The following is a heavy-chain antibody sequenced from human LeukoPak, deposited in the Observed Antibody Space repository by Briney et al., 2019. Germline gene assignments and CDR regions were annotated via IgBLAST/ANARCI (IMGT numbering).Heavy chain of an antibody. CDR1: GYSISSGYY. D-gene: IGHD1-26*01. CDR2: IYHSGST. J-gene: IGHJ4*02. CDR3: ARKATNASPFDY. V-gene: IGHV4-38-2*02. Sequence: PSETLSLTCTVSGYSISSGYYWGWIRQPPGKGLEWIGSIYHSGSTYYNPSLKSRVTISVDTSKNQFSLKLSSVTAADTAVYYCARKATNASPFDYWGQGTLVTVSS.